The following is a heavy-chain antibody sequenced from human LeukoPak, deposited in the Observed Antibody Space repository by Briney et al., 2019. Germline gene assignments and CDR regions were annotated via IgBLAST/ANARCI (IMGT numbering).Heavy chain of an antibody. Sequence: GESLQISCKGSGYSFTSYWIGWVRQMPGKGLEWMGIIYPGDSNTRYSPSFQGQVTISADKSISTAYLQWSSLKASDTAMFYCARHMIRGDNSDFDYWGQGTLVTVSS. V-gene: IGHV5-51*01. CDR3: ARHMIRGDNSDFDY. CDR1: GYSFTSYW. J-gene: IGHJ4*02. CDR2: IYPGDSNT. D-gene: IGHD4-23*01.